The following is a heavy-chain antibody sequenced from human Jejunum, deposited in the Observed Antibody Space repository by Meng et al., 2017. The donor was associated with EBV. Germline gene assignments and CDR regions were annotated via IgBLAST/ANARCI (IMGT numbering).Heavy chain of an antibody. Sequence: LQDSVPGLLKPSGTLSLTCGVSGDSIISTDTWWSWVRQPPGKGLEWIGEIFHAGNTNYNPSLKSQVTMSVDTSKNQFSLNLSSVTAADSAVYYCARGSHYTWDVWGQGTLVTVSS. D-gene: IGHD3-16*01. V-gene: IGHV4-4*02. CDR3: ARGSHYTWDV. CDR2: IFHAGNT. CDR1: GDSIISTDTW. J-gene: IGHJ4*02.